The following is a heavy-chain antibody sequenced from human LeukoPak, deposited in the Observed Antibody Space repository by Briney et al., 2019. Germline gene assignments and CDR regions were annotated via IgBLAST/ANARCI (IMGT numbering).Heavy chain of an antibody. J-gene: IGHJ6*03. Sequence: GGSLRLSCAASGFTFSSYGMHWVRQAPGKGLEWVAFIRYDRRNQYYADSVKGRFTISRDNSKNTLYLQMNSLRAEDTAVYYCAREAKGIDYYYYMDVWGKGTTVTVSS. D-gene: IGHD3-10*01. CDR1: GFTFSSYG. CDR2: IRYDRRNQ. CDR3: AREAKGIDYYYYMDV. V-gene: IGHV3-30*02.